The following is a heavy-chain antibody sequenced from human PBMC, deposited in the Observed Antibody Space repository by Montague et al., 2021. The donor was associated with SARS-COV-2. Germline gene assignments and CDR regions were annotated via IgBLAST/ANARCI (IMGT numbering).Heavy chain of an antibody. Sequence: SETLSLTCAVYGGSFSGYYWSWIRQPPGKGLEWIGEINHSGSTNYNPSLKSRVTISVDTSKNQFSLKPSPVTAADTAVYYCARVRYYGSGTSLGMDVWGQGTTVTVSS. CDR2: INHSGST. D-gene: IGHD3-10*01. CDR3: ARVRYYGSGTSLGMDV. CDR1: GGSFSGYY. J-gene: IGHJ6*02. V-gene: IGHV4-34*01.